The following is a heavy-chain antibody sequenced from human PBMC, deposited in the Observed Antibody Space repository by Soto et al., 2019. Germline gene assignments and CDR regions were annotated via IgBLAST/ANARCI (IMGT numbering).Heavy chain of an antibody. CDR1: GFTFSSYA. CDR3: ARDTPLEWLLTIDY. D-gene: IGHD3-3*01. J-gene: IGHJ4*02. CDR2: ISYDGSNK. Sequence: GGSLRLSCAASGFTFSSYAMHWVRQAPGKGLEWVAVISYDGSNKYYADSVKGRFTISRDNSKNTLYLQMNSLRAEDTAVYYCARDTPLEWLLTIDYWGQGTLVTVSS. V-gene: IGHV3-30-3*01.